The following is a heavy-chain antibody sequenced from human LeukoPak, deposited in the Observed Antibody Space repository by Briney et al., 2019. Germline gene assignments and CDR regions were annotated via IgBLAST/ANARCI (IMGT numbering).Heavy chain of an antibody. Sequence: SETLSLTCTVSGGSISSDFYWGWIRQPPGKGLEWIGSIFYSGSTYYNPSLKSRVTIPVDRSKNQFSLKLSSVTAADTAVYYCGRNAAYCLDFWGQGTPVTVSS. CDR3: GRNAAYCLDF. J-gene: IGHJ4*02. CDR2: IFYSGST. CDR1: GGSISSDFY. V-gene: IGHV4-39*07. D-gene: IGHD2-21*01.